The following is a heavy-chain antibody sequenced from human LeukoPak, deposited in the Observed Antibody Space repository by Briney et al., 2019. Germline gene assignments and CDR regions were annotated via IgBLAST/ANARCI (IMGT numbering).Heavy chain of an antibody. J-gene: IGHJ4*02. CDR1: GFTFSSYA. CDR3: ARDPPEISGLVTSASHY. CDR2: ISYDGSNK. Sequence: GGSLRLSCAASGFTFSSYAMHWVRQAPGKGLEWVAVISYDGSNKYYADSVKGRFTISRDNSKNTLYLQMNSLRAEDTAVYYCARDPPEISGLVTSASHYWGQGTLVTVSS. D-gene: IGHD3/OR15-3a*01. V-gene: IGHV3-30-3*01.